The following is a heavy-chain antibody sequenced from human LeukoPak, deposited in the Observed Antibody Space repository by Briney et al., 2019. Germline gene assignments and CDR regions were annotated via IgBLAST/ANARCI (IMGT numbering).Heavy chain of an antibody. D-gene: IGHD1-7*01. CDR3: ARDYWWNYDY. CDR1: GFTFSDYA. J-gene: IGHJ4*02. V-gene: IGHV3-30-3*01. CDR2: ISKDGSDK. Sequence: GGSLRLSCVASGFTFSDYAMHWVRQAPGKGLEWVAVISKDGSDKYYPGSVRGRFTISRDNSKNTIYLQMDSLRAEDTAIYYCARDYWWNYDYWGQGTLVTVSS.